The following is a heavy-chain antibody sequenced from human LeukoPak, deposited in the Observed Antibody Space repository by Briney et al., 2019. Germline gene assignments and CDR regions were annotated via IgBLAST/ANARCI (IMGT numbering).Heavy chain of an antibody. CDR1: GFTFSSYG. V-gene: IGHV3-30*18. D-gene: IGHD1-7*01. CDR3: AETGPTDY. CDR2: ISHDGSNK. J-gene: IGHJ4*02. Sequence: RGSLRLSCAASGFTFSSYGMHWVRQAPGKGLEWVAAISHDGSNKHYADSVKGRFTISRDNSKNTLYLQMNSLRVEDTALYLCAETGPTDYWGQGTLVTVSS.